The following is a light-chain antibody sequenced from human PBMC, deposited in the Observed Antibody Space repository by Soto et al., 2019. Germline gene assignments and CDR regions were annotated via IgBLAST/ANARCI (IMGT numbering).Light chain of an antibody. V-gene: IGKV3-20*01. J-gene: IGKJ1*01. CDR3: QQFGASPT. CDR1: ESVGSNY. CDR2: GPA. Sequence: EIVLTQSPGTLSLSPGERATLSCRASESVGSNYLAWNQQKPGQAPRLLVYGPATRATGIPDRFSGSGSGTEFTLTITRLDPEDFAVYFCQQFGASPTFGQGTKVDIK.